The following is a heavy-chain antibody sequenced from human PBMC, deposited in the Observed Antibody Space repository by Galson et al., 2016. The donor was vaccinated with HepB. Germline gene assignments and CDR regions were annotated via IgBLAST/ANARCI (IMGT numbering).Heavy chain of an antibody. CDR2: IYYSGSA. V-gene: IGHV4-59*01. D-gene: IGHD5-12*01. CDR1: GGSIRSYY. CDR3: AGDGGYDWFDY. Sequence: LTCTVSGGSIRSYYWSWIRQPPGKGLEWIGYIYYSGSANYNPSLKSRVSISVDTSKSQSSLKLTSVTAADTAVYYCAGDGGYDWFDYWGQGTLVTVSS. J-gene: IGHJ4*02.